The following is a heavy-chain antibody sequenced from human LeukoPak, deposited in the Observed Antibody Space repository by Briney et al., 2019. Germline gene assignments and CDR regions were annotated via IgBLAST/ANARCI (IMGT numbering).Heavy chain of an antibody. CDR2: ISSNSNII. CDR1: GFTFSSYS. CDR3: AELGITMIGGV. V-gene: IGHV3-48*01. D-gene: IGHD3-10*02. J-gene: IGHJ6*04. Sequence: GGSLRLSCAASGFTFSSYSMNWVRQAPGKGLEWVSYISSNSNIIYYADSVKGRFTISRDNSKNSLYLQMNSLRAEDTAVYYCAELGITMIGGVWGKGTTVTISS.